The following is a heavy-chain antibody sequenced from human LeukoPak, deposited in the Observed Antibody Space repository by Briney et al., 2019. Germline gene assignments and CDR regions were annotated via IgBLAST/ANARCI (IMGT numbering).Heavy chain of an antibody. CDR2: TSYDGNEK. CDR3: ATGGTRAATGRMGF. CDR1: GFTFSSYS. V-gene: IGHV3-30*03. J-gene: IGHJ4*02. D-gene: IGHD6-25*01. Sequence: GGSLRLSCAASGFTFSSYSMYWVRQAPGKGLEWVTVTSYDGNEKYYADSVKGRFTISRDNSKNTVYLQMNSLRAEDTAVYYCATGGTRAATGRMGFWGQGTLVTVSS.